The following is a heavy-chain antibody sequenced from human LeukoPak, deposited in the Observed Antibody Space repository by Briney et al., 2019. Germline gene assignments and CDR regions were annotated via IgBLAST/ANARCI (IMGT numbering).Heavy chain of an antibody. CDR2: INGNTGGT. V-gene: IGHV1-2*02. CDR1: GYSITGYY. J-gene: IGHJ5*02. Sequence: ASVKVSCKTSGYSITGYYMHWVQQAPGQGLEWMGWINGNTGGTNYAQKLQGRVTMTRDTSISTAYMELSGLTFDDTAVYYCARDATLGGTKNSFDPWGQGTLVTVSS. D-gene: IGHD1-26*01. CDR3: ARDATLGGTKNSFDP.